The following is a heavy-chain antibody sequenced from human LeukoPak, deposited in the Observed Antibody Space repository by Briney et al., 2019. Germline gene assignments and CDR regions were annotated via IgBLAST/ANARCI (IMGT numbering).Heavy chain of an antibody. CDR1: GFTFSTYA. J-gene: IGHJ4*02. D-gene: IGHD2-2*01. CDR3: AKDTVLLVPAAPDY. CDR2: LIGSGGST. Sequence: PGGSLRLSCAASGFTFSTYAISWGRHGPGEGVEWGSPLIGSGGSTYYADSVKVRFTISRDNSKNTQYLQMKSLRAEDTAVYYCAKDTVLLVPAAPDYWGQGTLVTVSS. V-gene: IGHV3-23*01.